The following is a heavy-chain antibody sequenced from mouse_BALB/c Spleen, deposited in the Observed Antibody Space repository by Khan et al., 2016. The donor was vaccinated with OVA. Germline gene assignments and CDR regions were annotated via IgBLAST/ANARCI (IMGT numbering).Heavy chain of an antibody. CDR3: ARQGYGGWFAY. Sequence: EVVLVESGGDLVKPGGSLKLSCAASGFTFSSYGLSWVRQTPDKRLEWVAIIISGVIYTYYPDSVKGRFTISRDNAKNTLYLQMSSLESADTAIYYCARQGYGGWFAYWGQGTLVTVSA. CDR1: GFTFSSYG. CDR2: IISGVIYT. J-gene: IGHJ3*01. V-gene: IGHV5-6*01. D-gene: IGHD1-1*01.